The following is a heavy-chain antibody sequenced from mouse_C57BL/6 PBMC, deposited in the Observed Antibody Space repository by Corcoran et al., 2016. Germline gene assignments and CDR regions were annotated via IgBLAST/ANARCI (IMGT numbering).Heavy chain of an antibody. CDR1: GYTFTTYG. CDR3: ARRTVVATEDY. J-gene: IGHJ2*01. Sequence: QIKLVQSGPELKKPGETVKISCKASGYTFTTYGMSWVKQAPGKGLKWMGWINTYSGVPTYADDFKGRFAFSLETSASTAYLQINNLKNEDTATYFCARRTVVATEDYWCQGTTLTVSS. V-gene: IGHV9-3*01. D-gene: IGHD1-1*01. CDR2: INTYSGVP.